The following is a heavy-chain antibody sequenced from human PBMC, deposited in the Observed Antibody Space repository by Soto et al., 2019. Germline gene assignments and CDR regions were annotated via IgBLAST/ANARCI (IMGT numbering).Heavy chain of an antibody. CDR2: INPSGGST. V-gene: IGHV1-46*03. J-gene: IGHJ4*02. CDR1: GYPFTSYY. CDR3: ARGHGPGRTFDY. D-gene: IGHD1-7*01. Sequence: ASVKVSYKASGYPFTSYYMHRVLQAPGQGLEWMGIINPSGGSTSYAQKFQGRVTMTRDTSTSTVYMELSSLRSEDTAVYYCARGHGPGRTFDYWGQGTLVTVSS.